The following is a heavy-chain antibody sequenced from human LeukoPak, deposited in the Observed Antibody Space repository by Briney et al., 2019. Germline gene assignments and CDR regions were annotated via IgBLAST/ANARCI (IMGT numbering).Heavy chain of an antibody. V-gene: IGHV3-15*01. CDR1: GFTFTNAW. CDR2: VKTKTDGGTI. Sequence: GGSLRLSCAASGFTFTNAWMTWVRPAPGKGREGVGRVKTKTDGGTIDYAARVKGRFTISRDDSKNTLFLQMDSLKIEDTAVYCCTTVSGGGDCYRYWGQGILVTVSS. D-gene: IGHD2-21*01. J-gene: IGHJ4*02. CDR3: TTVSGGGDCYRY.